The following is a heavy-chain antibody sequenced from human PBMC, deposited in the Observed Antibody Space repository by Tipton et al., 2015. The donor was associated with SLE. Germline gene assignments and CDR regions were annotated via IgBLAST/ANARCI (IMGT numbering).Heavy chain of an antibody. D-gene: IGHD6-13*01. J-gene: IGHJ4*02. CDR1: GFTFSSYA. CDR3: ASCLPYSSSCPLDY. Sequence: SLRLSCAASGFTFSSYAMHWVRQAPGKGLEWVAVISYDGSNKYYADSVKGRFTISRDNSKNTLYLQMNSLRAEDTAVYYCASCLPYSSSCPLDYWGQGTLVTVSS. CDR2: ISYDGSNK. V-gene: IGHV3-30*04.